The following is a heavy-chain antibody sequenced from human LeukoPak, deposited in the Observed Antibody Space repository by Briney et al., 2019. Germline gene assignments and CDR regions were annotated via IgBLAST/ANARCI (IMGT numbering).Heavy chain of an antibody. CDR3: ARQDSGTYLNPLDI. CDR1: GGSISSYY. Sequence: PSGTLSLTCIVSGGSISSYYWSWVRQPPGKGLEWIGYIYYTGSTNYNHSLTRRVTISVHTSKNQLSLKLRSVTAADTAVYYCARQDSGTYLNPLDIWGQGTVVTVSS. D-gene: IGHD1-26*01. V-gene: IGHV4-59*08. CDR2: IYYTGST. J-gene: IGHJ3*02.